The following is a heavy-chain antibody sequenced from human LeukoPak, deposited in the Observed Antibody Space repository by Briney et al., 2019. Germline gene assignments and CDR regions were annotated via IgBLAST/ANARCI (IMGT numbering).Heavy chain of an antibody. CDR1: GFTFSSYS. Sequence: PGGSLRLSCAASGFTFSSYSMNWVRQAPGKGLEWVSSISSSSSYIYYADSVKGRFTISRDNSKNTLYLQMNSLRAEDTAVYYCARDHTAAAGLDYWGQGTLVTVSP. J-gene: IGHJ4*02. CDR2: ISSSSSYI. V-gene: IGHV3-21*01. D-gene: IGHD6-13*01. CDR3: ARDHTAAAGLDY.